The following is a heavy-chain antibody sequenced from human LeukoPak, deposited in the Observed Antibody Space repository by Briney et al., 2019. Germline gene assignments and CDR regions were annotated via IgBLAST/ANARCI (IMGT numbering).Heavy chain of an antibody. CDR2: IGTAGDP. Sequence: GGSLRLSCAASGFTFSSYDMHWVRQATGKGLEWVSAIGTAGDPYYPGSVKGRFTISRENAKTSLYLQMNSLRAGDTAVYYCARVSYCSSTSCEDWYFDLWGRGTLVTVSS. D-gene: IGHD2-2*01. V-gene: IGHV3-13*05. CDR1: GFTFSSYD. J-gene: IGHJ2*01. CDR3: ARVSYCSSTSCEDWYFDL.